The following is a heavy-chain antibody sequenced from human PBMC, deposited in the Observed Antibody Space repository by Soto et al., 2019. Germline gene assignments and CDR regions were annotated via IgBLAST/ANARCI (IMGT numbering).Heavy chain of an antibody. Sequence: SETLSLTCTVSGGSISSSSYYWGWIRQPPGKGLEWIGSIYYSGSTYYNPSLKSRVTISVDTSKNQFSLKLSSVTAADTAVYYCARSRGFLEWLSPYGMDVWGQGTTVTGFS. D-gene: IGHD3-3*01. CDR3: ARSRGFLEWLSPYGMDV. J-gene: IGHJ6*02. CDR1: GGSISSSSYY. V-gene: IGHV4-39*01. CDR2: IYYSGST.